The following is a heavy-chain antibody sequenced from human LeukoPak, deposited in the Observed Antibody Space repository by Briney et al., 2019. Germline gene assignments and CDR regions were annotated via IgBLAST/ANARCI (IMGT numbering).Heavy chain of an antibody. Sequence: GRSLRLSCAASGFTFSKYAIHWVRQAPGKGLEWVAVISFDGVNKYYADSVKGRFTVSRDNSKNTLYLQMNSLKTVDTAVYYCARDIADYEYIWGTSDYWGQGTLVTVSS. CDR2: ISFDGVNK. CDR3: ARDIADYEYIWGTSDY. CDR1: GFTFSKYA. D-gene: IGHD3-16*01. V-gene: IGHV3-30-3*01. J-gene: IGHJ4*02.